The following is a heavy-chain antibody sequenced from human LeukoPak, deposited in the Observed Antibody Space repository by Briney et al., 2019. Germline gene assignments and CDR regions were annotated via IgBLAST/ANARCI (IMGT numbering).Heavy chain of an antibody. CDR2: INPNGGTT. Sequence: ASVKVSCKAFGYTFTSYYIHWVRQAPGQGLEWMGIINPNGGTTYSAQNFQGRVTMIRDTSTTTVYMVLSSLRSEDTAVYYCATPGWSAERPFDYWGQGTLVTVSS. CDR1: GYTFTSYY. V-gene: IGHV1-46*01. D-gene: IGHD6-19*01. CDR3: ATPGWSAERPFDY. J-gene: IGHJ4*02.